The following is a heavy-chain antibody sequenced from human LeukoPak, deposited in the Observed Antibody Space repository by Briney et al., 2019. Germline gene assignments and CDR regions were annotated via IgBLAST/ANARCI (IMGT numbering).Heavy chain of an antibody. Sequence: SETLSLTCTVSGGSISSSSYYWGWIRQPPGKGLEWIGSIYYSGSTYYNPSLKSRVTISVDTSKNQFSLKLSSVTAADTAVYYCAIDTGDAFDIWGQGTMVTVSS. D-gene: IGHD1-14*01. CDR1: GGSISSSSYY. V-gene: IGHV4-39*07. CDR2: IYYSGST. J-gene: IGHJ3*02. CDR3: AIDTGDAFDI.